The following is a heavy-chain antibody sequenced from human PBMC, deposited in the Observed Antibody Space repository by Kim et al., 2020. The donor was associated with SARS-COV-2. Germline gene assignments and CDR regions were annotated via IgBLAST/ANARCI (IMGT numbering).Heavy chain of an antibody. D-gene: IGHD3-3*01. J-gene: IGHJ4*02. CDR3: AKLGVGSRSPFDF. CDR2: ISGGGSST. Sequence: GGSLRLSCAVSGFTFSNYAMSWVRQAPGKGLEWVSDISGGGSSTYYEDSVKGRFTISRDNSRNTLYLQMNSLRADDTAVYYCAKLGVGSRSPFDFWVQGT. V-gene: IGHV3-23*01. CDR1: GFTFSNYA.